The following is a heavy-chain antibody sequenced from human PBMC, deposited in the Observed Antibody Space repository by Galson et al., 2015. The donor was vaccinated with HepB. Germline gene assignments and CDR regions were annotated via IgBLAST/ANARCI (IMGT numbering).Heavy chain of an antibody. V-gene: IGHV1-8*01. Sequence: SVKVSCKASGYTFTSYDINWVRQATGQGLEWMGWMNPNSGNTGYAQKFQGRVTMTRNTSISTAYMELSSLRSEDTAVYYCARSCSGSHCPLGPDLEYYMDVWGKGTTVTVSS. J-gene: IGHJ6*03. CDR2: MNPNSGNT. D-gene: IGHD1-26*01. CDR3: ARSCSGSHCPLGPDLEYYMDV. CDR1: GYTFTSYD.